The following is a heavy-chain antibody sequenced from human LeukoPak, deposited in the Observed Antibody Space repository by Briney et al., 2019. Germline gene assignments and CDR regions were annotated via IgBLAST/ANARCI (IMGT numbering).Heavy chain of an antibody. CDR2: ISGSGGST. Sequence: TGGSLRLSCAASGFTFSSYSMSWVRQAPGKGLEWVSAISGSGGSTYYADSVKGRFTISRDNSKTMLYLEMNSLRAEDTVVYYCAKPPITMIVVVITTEFDYWGQGTLVTVSS. CDR3: AKPPITMIVVVITTEFDY. V-gene: IGHV3-23*01. J-gene: IGHJ4*02. CDR1: GFTFSSYS. D-gene: IGHD3-22*01.